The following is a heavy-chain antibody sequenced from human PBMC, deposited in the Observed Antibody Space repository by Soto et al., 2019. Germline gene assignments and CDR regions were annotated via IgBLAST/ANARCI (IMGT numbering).Heavy chain of an antibody. V-gene: IGHV1-69*01. CDR1: GGTFSRHA. J-gene: IGHJ4*02. Sequence: QVQLVQSGAEVRKPGSSVKVSCKASGGTFSRHAISWVRQAPGQGLEWMGGIIPIFGTANHAQKFQGRVTIIVDESTSKVYMELSSLRSEDTAMYYCARGWGYDSNDYYYAYWGQGTLVIVSS. CDR2: IIPIFGTA. D-gene: IGHD3-22*01. CDR3: ARGWGYDSNDYYYAY.